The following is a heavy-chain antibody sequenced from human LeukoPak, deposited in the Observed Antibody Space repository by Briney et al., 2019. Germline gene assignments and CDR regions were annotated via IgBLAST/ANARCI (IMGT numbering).Heavy chain of an antibody. V-gene: IGHV3-30*04. J-gene: IGHJ4*02. CDR3: AKGGVGSSYYYFDY. CDR2: IWYGGSNK. CDR1: GFTFSNYA. D-gene: IGHD6-13*01. Sequence: GRSLRLSCAASGFTFSNYAMHWVRQAPGKGLEWVAVIWYGGSNKYYADSVKGRFTISRDNSKNTLYLQMNSLRAEDTAVYYCAKGGVGSSYYYFDYWGQGTLVTVSS.